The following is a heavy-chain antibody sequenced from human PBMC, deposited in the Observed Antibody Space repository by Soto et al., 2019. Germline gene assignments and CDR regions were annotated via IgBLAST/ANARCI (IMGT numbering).Heavy chain of an antibody. Sequence: QVQLVQSGAEAKKPGASVKISCKASGYTFTTHLIHWVRQGPGQRLEWMGWINPGNGDTKSSQKIQGRVTIIRDTSASTVYMEVSSVRSEDTAVYYCARDPGPDVFDLWGQGTTVTVT. CDR1: GYTFTTHL. CDR2: INPGNGDT. CDR3: ARDPGPDVFDL. V-gene: IGHV1-3*01. J-gene: IGHJ3*01. D-gene: IGHD1-1*01.